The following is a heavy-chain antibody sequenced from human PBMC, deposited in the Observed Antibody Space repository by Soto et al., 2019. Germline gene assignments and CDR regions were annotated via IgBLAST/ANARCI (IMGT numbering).Heavy chain of an antibody. V-gene: IGHV3-30*18. CDR3: AKDRRPWFGEDFHY. J-gene: IGHJ4*02. D-gene: IGHD3-10*01. CDR2: ISSDGNNK. CDR1: GFTFNSFS. Sequence: GGSLRLSCAASGFTFNSFSMNWVRQAPGKGLEWVSAISSDGNNKYYADPVRDRFTISRDNSKYTLYLRLNSLRREDTAVYYCAKDRRPWFGEDFHYWGQGTLVTGSS.